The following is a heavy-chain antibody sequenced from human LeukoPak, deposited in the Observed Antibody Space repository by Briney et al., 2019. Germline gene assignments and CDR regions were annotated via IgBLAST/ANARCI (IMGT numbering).Heavy chain of an antibody. V-gene: IGHV3-23*01. CDR1: GFTFSSYG. Sequence: GGSLRLSCAASGFTFSSYGMSWVRQAPGKGLEWVSAISCSGGSTYYVDSVKGRFTISRDNSKNALYLQMNSLRAEDTALSYSAKDRSPRTEGATYRLWAPATPLTVPS. D-gene: IGHD1-26*01. CDR3: AKDRSPRTEGATYRL. J-gene: IGHJ4*02. CDR2: ISCSGGST.